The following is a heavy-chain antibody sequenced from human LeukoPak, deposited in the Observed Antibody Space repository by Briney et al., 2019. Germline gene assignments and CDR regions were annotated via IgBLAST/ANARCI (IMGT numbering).Heavy chain of an antibody. J-gene: IGHJ4*02. CDR2: ISESTKQK. V-gene: IGHV3-30*04. CDR3: ARNPYLDYYFDY. CDR1: GIPFSRNS. D-gene: IGHD3-9*01. Sequence: GGSLRLSCVASGIPFSRNSMHWVRRAPGGGPEWLAFISESTKQKNYADSVQGRFTISRDNSKNTLFLQMDSLRGDDTGIYYCARNPYLDYYFDYWGQGTLVTVFS.